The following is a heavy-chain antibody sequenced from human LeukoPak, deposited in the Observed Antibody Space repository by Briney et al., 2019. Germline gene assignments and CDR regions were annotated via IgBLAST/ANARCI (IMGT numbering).Heavy chain of an antibody. D-gene: IGHD1-1*01. Sequence: PSETLSLTCTVSGGSLSNYYWSWIRQPPGKGLEWIGDIYYSGGTNYNPSLKSRVTISLDTSKNQFSLNLRSVTAADTAVYYCAGGARTAFDIWDQGTMVPVSS. CDR3: AGGARTAFDI. CDR2: IYYSGGT. J-gene: IGHJ3*02. V-gene: IGHV4-59*01. CDR1: GGSLSNYY.